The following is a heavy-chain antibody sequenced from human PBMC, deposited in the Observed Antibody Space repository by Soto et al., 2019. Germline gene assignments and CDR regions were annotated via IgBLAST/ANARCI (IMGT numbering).Heavy chain of an antibody. D-gene: IGHD2-21*02. Sequence: QVQLVQSGAEVKNPGSSVKVSCKASGGTFSSYAISWVRQAPGQGLEWMGGIIPIFGTADYAQKFQGRVTITADESTSTAYMELSSLRSEDTAVYYCASHCGGDCYSRSPPYYYYGMDVWGQATTVTVSS. CDR1: GGTFSSYA. CDR3: ASHCGGDCYSRSPPYYYYGMDV. CDR2: IIPIFGTA. J-gene: IGHJ6*02. V-gene: IGHV1-69*12.